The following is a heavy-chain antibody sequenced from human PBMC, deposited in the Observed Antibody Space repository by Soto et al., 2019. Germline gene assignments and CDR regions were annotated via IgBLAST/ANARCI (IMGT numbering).Heavy chain of an antibody. CDR2: IYYSGST. CDR3: ARGGDYHFDY. V-gene: IGHV4-59*01. CDR1: GGSISSYY. Sequence: QVQLQESGPGLVKPSETLSLTCTVSGGSISSYYWSWIRQLPGKGLEWIGYIYYSGSTNYNPSLKSRVTISVDTSKNQFSLKLSSVTAADTAVYYCARGGDYHFDYWGQGTLVTVSS. J-gene: IGHJ4*02. D-gene: IGHD4-17*01.